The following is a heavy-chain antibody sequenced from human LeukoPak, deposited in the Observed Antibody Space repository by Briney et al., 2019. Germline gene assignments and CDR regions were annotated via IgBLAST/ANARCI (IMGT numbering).Heavy chain of an antibody. CDR2: ISGSGGST. V-gene: IGHV3-23*01. Sequence: GGPLRLSCAASGFTFSTYSMNWVRQAPGKGLEWVSAISGSGGSTYYADSVKGRFTISRDNSKNALYLQMNSLRAEDTAVYYCAKGWVVSQYYFDYWGQGTLVTVSS. CDR3: AKGWVVSQYYFDY. CDR1: GFTFSTYS. J-gene: IGHJ4*02. D-gene: IGHD3-22*01.